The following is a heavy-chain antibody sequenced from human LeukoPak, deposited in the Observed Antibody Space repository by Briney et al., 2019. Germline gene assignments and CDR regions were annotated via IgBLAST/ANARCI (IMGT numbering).Heavy chain of an antibody. D-gene: IGHD3-16*02. Sequence: SETLSLTCIVSGGSISSSAYYWGWIRQPPGKGLEWIGTIYYSGNTYSNPSLKSRLTISVHTSKNRFSLKLSSVTAADTAVYYCAREGPIWGNYRPFDYWGQGTLVTVSS. CDR2: IYYSGNT. CDR3: AREGPIWGNYRPFDY. J-gene: IGHJ4*02. CDR1: GGSISSSAYY. V-gene: IGHV4-39*07.